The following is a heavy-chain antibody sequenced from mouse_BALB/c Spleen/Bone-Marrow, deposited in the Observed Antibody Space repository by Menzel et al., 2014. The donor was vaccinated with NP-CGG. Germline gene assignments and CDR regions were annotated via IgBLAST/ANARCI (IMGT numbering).Heavy chain of an antibody. Sequence: LQESGAGLVKPGASMKMSCKASGYTFTSYNLHWIKQTPGQGLEWIGAIYPGNGDTSCNQRFKGKATLTTDKSSNTAYMQLSSLTSEDSAVYYCAREGRSHFDHWGQGSTLTVSS. V-gene: IGHV1-12*01. J-gene: IGHJ2*01. CDR1: GYTFTSYN. CDR2: IYPGNGDT. CDR3: AREGRSHFDH.